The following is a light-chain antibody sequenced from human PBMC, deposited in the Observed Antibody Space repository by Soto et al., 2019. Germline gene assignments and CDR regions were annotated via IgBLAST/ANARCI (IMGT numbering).Light chain of an antibody. CDR3: QQYNNWPPA. CDR1: QSVSSN. Sequence: EIVMTQSPATLSVSPGERATLSCRASQSVSSNLAWYQQKPGQAPRLLIYGASIRATGISARFSGSGSGTEFTLTISSLQSKDYAVYYCQQYNNWPPAFGGVTKVEIK. V-gene: IGKV3D-15*01. CDR2: GAS. J-gene: IGKJ4*01.